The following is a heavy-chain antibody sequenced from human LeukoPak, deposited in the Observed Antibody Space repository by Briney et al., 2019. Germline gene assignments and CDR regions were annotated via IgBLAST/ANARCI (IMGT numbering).Heavy chain of an antibody. CDR1: GYIFTDYH. J-gene: IGHJ4*02. D-gene: IGHD3-10*01. CDR3: ARLWFGELSTFDY. CDR2: INPNSGGT. V-gene: IGHV1-2*06. Sequence: GSVNDSCKASGYIFTDYHMHWVRQAAGQELGWLGRINPNSGGTNYAQKFQGRVTMARDTSISTAYMELSRLRSDDTAVYYCARLWFGELSTFDYWGQGTLVTVSS.